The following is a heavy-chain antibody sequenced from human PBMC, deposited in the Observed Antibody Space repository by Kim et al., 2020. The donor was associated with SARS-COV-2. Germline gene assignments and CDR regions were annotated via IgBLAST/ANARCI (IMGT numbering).Heavy chain of an antibody. J-gene: IGHJ4*02. CDR1: GFTFSTYD. CDR3: TKNSGWDFDY. CDR2: ITNSGATT. D-gene: IGHD6-19*01. Sequence: GGSLRLSCAASGFTFSTYDMSWVRQAPGKGLDWVATITNSGATTYYADSVKGRFIISRDNSKNMLYLQMNSLRADDAAVYYCTKNSGWDFDYWGQGTLVT. V-gene: IGHV3-23*01.